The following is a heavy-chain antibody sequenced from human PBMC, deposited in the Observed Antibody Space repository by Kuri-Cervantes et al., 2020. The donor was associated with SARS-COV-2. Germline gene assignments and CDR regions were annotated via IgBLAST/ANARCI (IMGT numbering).Heavy chain of an antibody. V-gene: IGHV1-8*01. J-gene: IGHJ6*02. CDR1: RYTFTSED. CDR2: MNPNSGNT. CDR3: VRDPIVVVQAAILFSGMDF. D-gene: IGHD2-2*01. Sequence: ASVKVSCKPSRYTFTSEDMNWVRQATGQGLEWMGWMNPNSGNTGYAQKFQGRVTITADESTSPAYMELSSLRSEDTAVYDGVRDPIVVVQAAILFSGMDFWGQGTMVTVSS.